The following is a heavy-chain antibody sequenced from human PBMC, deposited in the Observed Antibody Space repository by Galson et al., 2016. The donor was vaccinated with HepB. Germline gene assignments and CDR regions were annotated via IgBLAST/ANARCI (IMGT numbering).Heavy chain of an antibody. Sequence: SETLSLTCAVSGGSISSSNWWNWVRQPPGKGLEWIGEIYHSGSTNYNPSLKSRVTISVDKSKNQFSLKLSSVTAADTAVYYCARGTSTVTTRNWYFDLWGRGTLATVSS. V-gene: IGHV4-4*02. CDR3: ARGTSTVTTRNWYFDL. CDR2: IYHSGST. J-gene: IGHJ2*01. CDR1: GGSISSSNW. D-gene: IGHD4-11*01.